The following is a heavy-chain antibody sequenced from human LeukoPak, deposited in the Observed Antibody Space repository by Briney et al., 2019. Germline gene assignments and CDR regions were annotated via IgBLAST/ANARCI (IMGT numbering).Heavy chain of an antibody. CDR3: VRDYFCSGGTCDDCFDP. CDR2: ISTYNHDT. V-gene: IGHV1-18*01. J-gene: IGHJ5*02. D-gene: IGHD2-15*01. CDR1: GYTFTNYG. Sequence: ASVKVSCKASGYTFTNYGISWVRQAPGQGLKWMAWISTYNHDTNYAQKFRGRVTMTTDTSTSTAYMELRSLGSDDTAVYYCVRDYFCSGGTCDDCFDPWGQGTLVTVSS.